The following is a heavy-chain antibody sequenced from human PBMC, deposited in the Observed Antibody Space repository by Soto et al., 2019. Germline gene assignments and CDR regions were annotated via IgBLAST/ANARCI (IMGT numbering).Heavy chain of an antibody. CDR3: VRYFDWFYDY. J-gene: IGHJ4*01. Sequence: QVQLVESGGGVVQPGRSLRLSCAASGFTFSSYAMHWVRQAPGKGLEWVAVISYDGSNKYYADSVKGRFTISRDNSKNTLYLQMNSQRAEDTAVYYCVRYFDWFYDYWRHGTLVTVSS. CDR1: GFTFSSYA. CDR2: ISYDGSNK. D-gene: IGHD3-9*01. V-gene: IGHV3-30-3*01.